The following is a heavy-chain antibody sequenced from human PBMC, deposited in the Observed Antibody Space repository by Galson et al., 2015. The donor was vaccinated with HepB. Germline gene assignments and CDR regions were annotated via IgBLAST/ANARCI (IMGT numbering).Heavy chain of an antibody. V-gene: IGHV3-11*01. Sequence: SLRLSCAASGFTFSDYYMRWIRQAPGKGLEWVSYISSSGSTIYYADSVKGRFTISRDNAKNTLYLQMNSLRAEDTAVYYCARDRVDFVVVAAARVDYYYYMDGWGKGTTVTVSS. CDR2: ISSSGSTI. CDR3: ARDRVDFVVVAAARVDYYYYMDG. CDR1: GFTFSDYY. J-gene: IGHJ6*03. D-gene: IGHD2-2*01.